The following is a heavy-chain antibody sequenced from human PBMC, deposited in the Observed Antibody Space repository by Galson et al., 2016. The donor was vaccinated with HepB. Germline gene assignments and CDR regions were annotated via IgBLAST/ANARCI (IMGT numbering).Heavy chain of an antibody. CDR2: MYYSGST. CDR3: ARAVDYYGPGSYYHLYYFDY. Sequence: ETLSLTCSVSGGSINNYYWSWIRQPPGKGLEWIGYMYYSGSTTYSPTLKSRVSMSIDTSKSQFSLRLTSVTAADTAVYYCARAVDYYGPGSYYHLYYFDYWGQGTLVTVSS. D-gene: IGHD3-10*01. V-gene: IGHV4-59*01. CDR1: GGSINNYY. J-gene: IGHJ4*02.